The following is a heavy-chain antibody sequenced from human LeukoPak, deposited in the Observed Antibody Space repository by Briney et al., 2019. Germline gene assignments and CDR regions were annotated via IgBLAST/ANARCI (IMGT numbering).Heavy chain of an antibody. J-gene: IGHJ4*02. V-gene: IGHV3-21*01. D-gene: IGHD6-19*01. Sequence: GGSLRLSCAASGFTFSSYSMNWVRQAPGKGLEWVSSISSSSSYIYYADSLKGRFTISRDNAKNSLYLQMNSLGAEDTAVYYCASRRGAVAGGIDYWGQGTLVTVSS. CDR3: ASRRGAVAGGIDY. CDR2: ISSSSSYI. CDR1: GFTFSSYS.